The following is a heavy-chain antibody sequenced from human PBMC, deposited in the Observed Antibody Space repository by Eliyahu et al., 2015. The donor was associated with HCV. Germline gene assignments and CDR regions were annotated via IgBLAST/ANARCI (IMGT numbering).Heavy chain of an antibody. D-gene: IGHD6-19*01. V-gene: IGHV3-13*01. CDR2: IGTAGDT. J-gene: IGHJ6*02. CDR3: ARGAAVAGRYYYGMDV. Sequence: HWVRQATGKGLEWVSAIGTAGDTYYPGSVKGRFTISRENAKNSLYLQMNSLRAGDTAVYYCARGAAVAGRYYYGMDVWGQGTTVTVSS.